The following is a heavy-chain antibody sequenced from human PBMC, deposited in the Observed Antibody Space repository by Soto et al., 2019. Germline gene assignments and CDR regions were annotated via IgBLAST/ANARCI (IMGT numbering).Heavy chain of an antibody. D-gene: IGHD6-13*01. CDR1: GFTFSTYW. J-gene: IGHJ4*02. CDR3: ARVLAAADSL. V-gene: IGHV3-7*01. Sequence: EVQLVESGGGLVQPGGSLRLSCAASGFTFSTYWMHWVRQAPGKGLEWVANIKQDGSEKFYLDSVKGRFTISRDNAKSALYLQMNSLRAEDTAVYYCARVLAAADSLWGQGTVVTVSS. CDR2: IKQDGSEK.